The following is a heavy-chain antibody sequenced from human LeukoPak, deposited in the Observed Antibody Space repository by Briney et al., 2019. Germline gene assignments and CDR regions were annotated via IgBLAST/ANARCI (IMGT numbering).Heavy chain of an antibody. Sequence: ASVKVSCKASGYTFTSYGISWVRQAPGQGLEWMGWISAYNGNTSYAQKLQGRVTMTTDTSTSTAYMELRSLRSDDTAVYYCARGPRVIAVAGSWGGDYWGQGNLVTVSS. CDR2: ISAYNGNT. J-gene: IGHJ4*02. CDR3: ARGPRVIAVAGSWGGDY. V-gene: IGHV1-18*01. D-gene: IGHD6-19*01. CDR1: GYTFTSYG.